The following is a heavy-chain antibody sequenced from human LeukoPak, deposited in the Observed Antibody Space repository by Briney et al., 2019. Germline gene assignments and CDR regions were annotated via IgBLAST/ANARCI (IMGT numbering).Heavy chain of an antibody. CDR2: ISGSGGST. CDR3: AKDSSEYYYDSSGYPFDY. CDR1: GFTFSSYA. J-gene: IGHJ4*02. Sequence: GGSLRLSCAASGFTFSSYAMSWVRQAPGKGLEWVSAISGSGGSTYYADSVKGRFTISRDNSKNTLYLQMNSLRVEDTAVYYCAKDSSEYYYDSSGYPFDYWGQGTLVTVSS. D-gene: IGHD3-22*01. V-gene: IGHV3-23*01.